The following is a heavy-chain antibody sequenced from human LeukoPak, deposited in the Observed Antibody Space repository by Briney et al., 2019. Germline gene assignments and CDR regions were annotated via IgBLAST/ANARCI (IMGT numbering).Heavy chain of an antibody. CDR1: GFTVSSNY. D-gene: IGHD6-13*01. CDR3: ARVSSSSWWALDY. CDR2: ISWNSGSI. Sequence: GGSLRLSCAASGFTVSSNYMSWVRQAPGKGPEWVSGISWNSGSIGYADSVEGRFTISRDNAKNTLYLQMNSLRAEDTAVYYCARVSSSSWWALDYWGQGTLVTVSS. J-gene: IGHJ4*02. V-gene: IGHV3-74*01.